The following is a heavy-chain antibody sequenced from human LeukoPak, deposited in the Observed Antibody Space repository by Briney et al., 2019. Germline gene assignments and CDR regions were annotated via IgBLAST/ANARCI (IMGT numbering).Heavy chain of an antibody. Sequence: ASVKVSCKASGGTFSSYAISWVRQAPGQGLEWMGRIIPILGIANYAQKFQGRVTITADKSTSTAYMELSSLRSEDTAVYYCARVGPGYSSSTSCSRVAFDIWGQGTMVTVSS. J-gene: IGHJ3*02. CDR1: GGTFSSYA. D-gene: IGHD2-2*01. V-gene: IGHV1-69*04. CDR3: ARVGPGYSSSTSCSRVAFDI. CDR2: IIPILGIA.